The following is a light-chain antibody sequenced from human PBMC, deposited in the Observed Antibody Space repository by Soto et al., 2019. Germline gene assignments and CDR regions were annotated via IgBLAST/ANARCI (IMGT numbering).Light chain of an antibody. CDR1: QSIGTY. J-gene: IGKJ5*01. Sequence: DIQMTQSPSSLPASVGDRVRITCRASQSIGTYLSWYQQKPGKAPKLLIYGASNLQSGVPLRFSGSGSGTDFTLTISSLQPEDVGIYYCQQCHATPLTFGQGTRLEIK. V-gene: IGKV1-39*01. CDR3: QQCHATPLT. CDR2: GAS.